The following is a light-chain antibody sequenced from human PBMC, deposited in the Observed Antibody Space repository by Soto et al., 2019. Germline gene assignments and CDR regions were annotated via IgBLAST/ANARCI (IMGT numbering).Light chain of an antibody. CDR2: DAS. J-gene: IGKJ1*01. CDR1: QSVTSN. V-gene: IGKV3-15*01. CDR3: QQSNNWPQT. Sequence: EIVMTQSPATLSVSPGETATLSCRASQSVTSNFAWYQQKPGQAPRLLISDASTRAAGLPARFSGSGSGTEFTLTISSLQSEDFAVYFCQQSNNWPQTFGQGTKVEIK.